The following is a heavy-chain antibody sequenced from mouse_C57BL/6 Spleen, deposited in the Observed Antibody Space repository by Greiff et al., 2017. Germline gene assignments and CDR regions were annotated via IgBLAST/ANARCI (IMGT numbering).Heavy chain of an antibody. CDR3: ARSTMITRGFDY. V-gene: IGHV5-17*01. D-gene: IGHD2-4*01. J-gene: IGHJ3*01. Sequence: EVQLVESGGGLVKPGGSLKLSCAASGFTFSDYGMHWVRQAPETGLAWVAYISRGSSTIYYADTLKGRFTLTRDNAKNTLYLQMTSLRSEDTAMYYCARSTMITRGFDYWGQGTLVTVSA. CDR1: GFTFSDYG. CDR2: ISRGSSTI.